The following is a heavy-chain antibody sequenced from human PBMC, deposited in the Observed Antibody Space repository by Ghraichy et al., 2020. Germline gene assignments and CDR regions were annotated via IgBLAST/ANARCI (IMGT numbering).Heavy chain of an antibody. CDR3: ARVHPRGNYFSYYYYYGMDV. D-gene: IGHD4-11*01. V-gene: IGHV1-69*13. Sequence: SVKVSRKASGGTFSSYAISWVRQAPGQGLEWMGGIIPIFGTANYAQKFQGRVTITADESTSTAYMELSSLRSEDTAVYYCARVHPRGNYFSYYYYYGMDVWGQGTTVTVSS. J-gene: IGHJ6*02. CDR2: IIPIFGTA. CDR1: GGTFSSYA.